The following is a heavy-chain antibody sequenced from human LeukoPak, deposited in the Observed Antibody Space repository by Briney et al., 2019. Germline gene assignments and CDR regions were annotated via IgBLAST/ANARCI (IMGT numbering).Heavy chain of an antibody. D-gene: IGHD3-16*02. CDR3: AISSPGSYRALDY. J-gene: IGHJ4*02. Sequence: PSETLSLTCAVYGGSFSGYYWSWIRQPPGKGLEWIGEINHSGSTNYNPSLKSRGTISVDTSKNQFSLKLSSVTAADTAVYYCAISSPGSYRALDYWGQGTLVTVSS. V-gene: IGHV4-34*01. CDR2: INHSGST. CDR1: GGSFSGYY.